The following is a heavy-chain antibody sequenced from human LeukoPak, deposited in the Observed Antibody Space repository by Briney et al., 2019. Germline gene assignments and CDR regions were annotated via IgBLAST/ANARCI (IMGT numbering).Heavy chain of an antibody. CDR1: GFTFSSYS. V-gene: IGHV3-21*01. CDR2: ISSSSSYI. CDR3: AREYPARAFAI. J-gene: IGHJ3*02. Sequence: GGSLRLSCAASGFTFSSYSMNWVRQAPGKGLEWVSSISSSSSYIYYADSVKGRFTISRDNAKNSMYLQMNSLRAEDTAVYYCAREYPARAFAIWGQGTMVTVSS.